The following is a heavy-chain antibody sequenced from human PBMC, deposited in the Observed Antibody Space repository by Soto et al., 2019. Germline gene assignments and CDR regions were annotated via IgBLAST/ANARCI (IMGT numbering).Heavy chain of an antibody. J-gene: IGHJ6*02. CDR1: GFSLTTPGMC. CDR2: IDWDDDK. V-gene: IGHV2-70*12. CDR3: AHIRGAGAYYYYPMDV. D-gene: IGHD3-10*01. Sequence: SGPTLVNPRQTRTLTGAFAGFSLTTPGMCVSWIRQPPGKALEWLAVIDWDDDKYYSTSLKTRLSISMDTSKNQVVLEMTNVAPVDTATYYCAHIRGAGAYYYYPMDVWGQATTVTVSS.